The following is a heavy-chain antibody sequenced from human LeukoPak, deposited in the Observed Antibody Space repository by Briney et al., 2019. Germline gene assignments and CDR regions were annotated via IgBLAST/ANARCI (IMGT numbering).Heavy chain of an antibody. CDR3: AREMYDYVWGSYRYTKFDP. V-gene: IGHV4-59*01. D-gene: IGHD3-16*02. CDR1: GGSFSGYY. CDR2: IYYSGST. Sequence: SETLSLTCAVYGGSFSGYYWSWIRQPPGKGLEWIGYIYYSGSTNYNPSLKSRVTISVDTSKNQFSLKLSSVTAADTAVYYCAREMYDYVWGSYRYTKFDPWGQGTLVTVSS. J-gene: IGHJ5*02.